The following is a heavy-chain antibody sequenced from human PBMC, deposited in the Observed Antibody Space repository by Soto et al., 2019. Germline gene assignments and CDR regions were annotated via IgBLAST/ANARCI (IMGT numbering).Heavy chain of an antibody. V-gene: IGHV1-18*04. CDR2: ISAYNGNT. Sequence: ASVKVSCTASGYTFTGDYMYWVRQAPGQGLEWMGWISAYNGNTNYAQKLQGRVTMTTDTSTSTAYMELRSLRSDDTAVYYCARKVGATSNDYWGQGTLVTVSS. J-gene: IGHJ4*02. CDR3: ARKVGATSNDY. CDR1: GYTFTGDY. D-gene: IGHD1-26*01.